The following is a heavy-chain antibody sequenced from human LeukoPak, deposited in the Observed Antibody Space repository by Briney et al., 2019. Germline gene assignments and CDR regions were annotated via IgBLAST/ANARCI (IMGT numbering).Heavy chain of an antibody. V-gene: IGHV3-21*01. D-gene: IGHD2-21*02. CDR3: ARGYCGGDCYGD. CDR1: GFSFSSYA. Sequence: GGSLRLSCAASGFSFSSYAMNWVRQAPGKGLEWVSSIDSSSSHIYYADSVKGRFTISRDNTKGSLYLQMNSLRAEDMAMYYCARGYCGGDCYGDWGQGTLVTVSS. J-gene: IGHJ1*01. CDR2: IDSSSSHI.